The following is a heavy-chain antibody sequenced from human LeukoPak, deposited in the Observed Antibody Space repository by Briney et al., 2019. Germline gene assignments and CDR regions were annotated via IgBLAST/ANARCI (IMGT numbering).Heavy chain of an antibody. V-gene: IGHV4-61*02. CDR3: ARAGGYYDSSGYSSGFDY. CDR1: GGSISSGSYY. J-gene: IGHJ4*02. CDR2: IYSSGST. Sequence: SQTLSLTCTVSGGSISSGSYYWGWIRQPAGKALEWIGRIYSSGSTNYNPSLKSRVTISVDTSKNQFSLKLSSLTAADTAVYYCARAGGYYDSSGYSSGFDYWGQGTLVTVSS. D-gene: IGHD3-22*01.